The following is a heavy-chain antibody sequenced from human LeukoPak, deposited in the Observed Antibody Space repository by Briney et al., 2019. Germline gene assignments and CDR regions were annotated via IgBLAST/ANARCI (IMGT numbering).Heavy chain of an antibody. CDR1: GYTFTGYY. CDR3: ARDLGYYDSSGFLVYYYGMDV. V-gene: IGHV1-2*04. J-gene: IGHJ6*02. D-gene: IGHD3-22*01. Sequence: ASVKVSCKASGYTFTGYYMHWVRQAPGQGLEWMGWIHPNSGGTNYAQKFQAWVTMTRDTSISTAYMELSSLRSEDTAVYYCARDLGYYDSSGFLVYYYGMDVWGQGTTVTVSS. CDR2: IHPNSGGT.